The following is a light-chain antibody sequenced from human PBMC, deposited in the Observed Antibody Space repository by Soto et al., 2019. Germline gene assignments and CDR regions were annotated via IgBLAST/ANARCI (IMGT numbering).Light chain of an antibody. J-gene: IGKJ5*01. CDR1: QDSTSH. V-gene: IGKV1-9*01. CDR3: QQVKRVTST. Sequence: IQMTQSPSSLFPSAGDRVTIIXRASQDSTSHLTWYQQTPGXAPKXXXDPXSTLQTGVPSRCSGGGSGTDFTLTRSSLQPDDFSNYYCQQVKRVTSTFGQGTRLEIK. CDR2: PXS.